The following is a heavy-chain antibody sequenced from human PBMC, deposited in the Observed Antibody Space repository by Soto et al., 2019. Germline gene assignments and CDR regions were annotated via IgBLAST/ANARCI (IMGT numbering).Heavy chain of an antibody. D-gene: IGHD3-16*01. CDR1: GGTLYNFA. J-gene: IGHJ5*02. Sequence: QVQLVQSGAEVKKPGSSVKVSCQAAGGTLYNFAISWMRQAPGQGLEWMGGIIPTFGTIDYAQKVQGRVTITADEITGTAYMELSSLRSEDTAIYYCARVDSILFEGGEWFDPWGQGTLVTVSS. V-gene: IGHV1-69*01. CDR2: IIPTFGTI. CDR3: ARVDSILFEGGEWFDP.